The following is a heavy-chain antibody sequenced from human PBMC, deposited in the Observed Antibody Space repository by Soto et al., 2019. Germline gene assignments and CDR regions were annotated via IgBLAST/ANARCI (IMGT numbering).Heavy chain of an antibody. V-gene: IGHV2-70*01. J-gene: IGHJ6*02. CDR1: GFSLSTSGMC. CDR3: AWIYPGGPYSYGMDV. Sequence: SGPTLVNPTQTLTLTCTFSGFSLSTSGMCVSWIRQPPGKALEWLALIDWDDDKYYSTSLKTRLTISKDTSKNQVVLTMTNMDPVDTAMYYCAWIYPGGPYSYGMDVWGQGTTVTVSS. CDR2: IDWDDDK. D-gene: IGHD3-10*01.